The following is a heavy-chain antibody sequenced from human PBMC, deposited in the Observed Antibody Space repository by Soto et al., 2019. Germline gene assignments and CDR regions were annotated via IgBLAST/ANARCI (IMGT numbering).Heavy chain of an antibody. J-gene: IGHJ6*02. CDR2: ISYDGSNK. CDR3: ATGIAVAGTLSADNYYYGMDV. D-gene: IGHD6-19*01. CDR1: GFTFSSYG. V-gene: IGHV3-30*03. Sequence: GGSLRLSCAASGFTFSSYGMHWVRQAPGKGLEWVAVISYDGSNKYYADSVKGRFTISRDNSKNTLYLQMNSLRAEDTAVYYCATGIAVAGTLSADNYYYGMDVWGQGTTVTVSS.